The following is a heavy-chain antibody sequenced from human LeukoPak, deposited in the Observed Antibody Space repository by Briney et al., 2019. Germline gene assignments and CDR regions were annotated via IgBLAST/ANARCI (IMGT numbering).Heavy chain of an antibody. J-gene: IGHJ4*02. CDR2: ISYDGSNT. Sequence: PGGSLRLSCAASRFIFSDYAMSWVRQAPGKGLEWVALISYDGSNTYCADSVKGRFTISRDNSKNTLYLQMNSLRAEDTAVYYCAKDTSSSGYLGYFDYWGQGTLVTVSS. CDR3: AKDTSSSGYLGYFDY. CDR1: RFIFSDYA. V-gene: IGHV3-30*18. D-gene: IGHD3-22*01.